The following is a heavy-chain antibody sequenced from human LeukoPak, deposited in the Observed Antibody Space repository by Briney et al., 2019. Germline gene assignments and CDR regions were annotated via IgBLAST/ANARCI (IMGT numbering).Heavy chain of an antibody. CDR1: GGSISGYY. Sequence: SETLSPTCTVSGGSISGYYWSWIRQPPGKGLEWIAYIYYGGSTNYSPSLKSRVTISVDTSTNQFSLKLSSVTAADTAEYYCARLSVTGGYIYGFFDYWGRGTVVTVSS. CDR2: IYYGGST. CDR3: ARLSVTGGYIYGFFDY. J-gene: IGHJ4*02. V-gene: IGHV4-59*08. D-gene: IGHD5-18*01.